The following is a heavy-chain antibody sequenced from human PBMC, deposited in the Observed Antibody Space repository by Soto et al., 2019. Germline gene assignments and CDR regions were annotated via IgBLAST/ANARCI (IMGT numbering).Heavy chain of an antibody. CDR2: ISSSGSTI. D-gene: IGHD4-17*01. CDR3: ARDCRYGDYFLYYYYGMDV. CDR1: GFTFSSYE. Sequence: GGSLRLSCAASGFTFSSYEMNWVRQAPGKGLEWVSYISSSGSTIYYADSVKGRFTISRDNAKNSLYLQMNSLRAEDTAVYYCARDCRYGDYFLYYYYGMDVWGQGTTVTVSS. V-gene: IGHV3-48*03. J-gene: IGHJ6*02.